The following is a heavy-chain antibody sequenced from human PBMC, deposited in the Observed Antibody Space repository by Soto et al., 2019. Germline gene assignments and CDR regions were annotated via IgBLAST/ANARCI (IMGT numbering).Heavy chain of an antibody. CDR1: GGSFSGYY. CDR2: NNHSGST. Sequence: QVQLQQWGAGLLKPSETLSLTCAVYGGSFSGYYWSWIRQPPGKGLEWIGENNHSGSTNYNPSLRSRVTTSVDTSKNQFSLKLSSVTAADTAVYYCARAKATMVRGVMAERVPYYYMDVWGKGTTVTVSS. J-gene: IGHJ6*03. V-gene: IGHV4-34*01. CDR3: ARAKATMVRGVMAERVPYYYMDV. D-gene: IGHD3-10*01.